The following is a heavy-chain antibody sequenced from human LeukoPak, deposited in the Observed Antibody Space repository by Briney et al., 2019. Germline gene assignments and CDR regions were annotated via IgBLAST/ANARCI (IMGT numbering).Heavy chain of an antibody. V-gene: IGHV4-4*07. CDR2: IYTSGST. J-gene: IGHJ2*01. CDR1: GGSISSYY. CDR3: AREQYYYDSSGYYYIWYFDL. D-gene: IGHD3-22*01. Sequence: EPSETLSLTCTVSGGSISSYYWSWIRQPAGKGLEWIGRIYTSGSTNYNPSLTSRVTMSVDTSKNQFSLKLSSVTAADTAVYYCAREQYYYDSSGYYYIWYFDLWGRGTLVTVSS.